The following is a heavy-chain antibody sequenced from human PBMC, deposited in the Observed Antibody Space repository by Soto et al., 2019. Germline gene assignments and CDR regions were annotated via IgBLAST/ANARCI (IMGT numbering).Heavy chain of an antibody. D-gene: IGHD3-22*01. CDR1: GYTLTESS. V-gene: IGHV1-24*01. J-gene: IGHJ4*02. CDR3: ATTKSAYYDSYDY. CDR2: FDPVDGET. Sequence: ASVKVSCKVSGYTLTESSMHWVRQGPGKGLEWMGGFDPVDGETFYAQKFRGRVTMSEDTSTDTAYMELSSLRSEDTAVYYCATTKSAYYDSYDYWGQGTLVTVSS.